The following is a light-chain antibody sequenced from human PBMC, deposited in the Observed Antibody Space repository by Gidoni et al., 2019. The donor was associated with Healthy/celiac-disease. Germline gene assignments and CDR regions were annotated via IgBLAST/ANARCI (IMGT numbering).Light chain of an antibody. J-gene: IGKJ1*01. V-gene: IGKV1-39*01. Sequence: DIQMTHSPSSLSASVGDRVNITCRASQNISSYLNWYQQKPGKAPKLLIYAASSLQSGVPSRFSGSGSGTDFTLTISSLQPEDFATYYCQQSYSTPQTFGQGTKVEIK. CDR1: QNISSY. CDR2: AAS. CDR3: QQSYSTPQT.